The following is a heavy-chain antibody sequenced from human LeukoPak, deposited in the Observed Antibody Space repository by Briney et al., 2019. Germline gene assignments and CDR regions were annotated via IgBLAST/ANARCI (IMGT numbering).Heavy chain of an antibody. CDR2: IYHSGGT. CDR3: ASVYSGYDGYYFDY. J-gene: IGHJ4*02. CDR1: GGSISSGGYS. Sequence: SETLSLTCAVAGGSISSGGYSWSWLRQPPGKGREWIGYIYHSGGTYYNPSLKSRVTISVDRSKNQFSLKLSSVTAEDTAVYYCASVYSGYDGYYFDYWGQGTLVTVSS. D-gene: IGHD5-12*01. V-gene: IGHV4-30-2*01.